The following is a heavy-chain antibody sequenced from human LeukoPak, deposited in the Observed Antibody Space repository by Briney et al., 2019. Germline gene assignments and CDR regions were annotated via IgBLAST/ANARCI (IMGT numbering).Heavy chain of an antibody. V-gene: IGHV3-21*01. CDR1: GFTFSSYS. CDR3: ATHRGYSYGTAEDFDY. CDR2: ISSSSSYI. J-gene: IGHJ4*02. D-gene: IGHD5-18*01. Sequence: GGSLRLSCAASGFTFSSYSMNWVRQAPGKGLEWVSSISSSSSYIYYADSVKGRFTISRDNAKNSLYLQMNSLRAEDTALYYCATHRGYSYGTAEDFDYWGQGTLVTVSS.